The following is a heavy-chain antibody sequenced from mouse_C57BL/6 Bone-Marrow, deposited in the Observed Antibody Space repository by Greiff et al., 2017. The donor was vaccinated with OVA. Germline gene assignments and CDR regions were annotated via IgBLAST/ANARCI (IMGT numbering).Heavy chain of an antibody. CDR2: FYPGDGDT. V-gene: IGHV1-80*01. CDR1: GYAFSSYW. D-gene: IGHD2-2*01. J-gene: IGHJ3*01. Sequence: QVQLKEPGAELVKPGASVKISCKASGYAFSSYWMNWVKQRPGKGLVWIGQFYPGDGDTNYNGKFKGKATLTAAKSSSTAYMQLSSLTSEDSAVYFCAIEGYDPAGFAYWGQGTLVTVSA. CDR3: AIEGYDPAGFAY.